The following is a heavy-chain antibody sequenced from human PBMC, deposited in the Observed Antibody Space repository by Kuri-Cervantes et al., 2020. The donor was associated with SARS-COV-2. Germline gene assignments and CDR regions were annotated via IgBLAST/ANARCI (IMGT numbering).Heavy chain of an antibody. CDR1: GFTFSSYN. Sequence: GESLKISCAASGFTFSSYNMNWVRQAPGKGLEWVSSISSSSSYIFYADSVKGRFTISRDNAKNSLCLQMNSLRAEDTAVYYCARGRTFYYDRDAFDIWGQGTMVTVSS. CDR3: ARGRTFYYDRDAFDI. J-gene: IGHJ3*02. D-gene: IGHD3-22*01. V-gene: IGHV3-21*01. CDR2: ISSSSSYI.